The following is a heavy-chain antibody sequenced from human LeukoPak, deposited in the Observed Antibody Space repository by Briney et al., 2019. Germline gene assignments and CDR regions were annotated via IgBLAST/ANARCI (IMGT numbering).Heavy chain of an antibody. V-gene: IGHV3-48*04. D-gene: IGHD6-13*01. J-gene: IGHJ4*02. CDR2: ISSSTTI. CDR3: ARDHGSSSDY. Sequence: GGSLRLSCAASGFTFSNYSMNWVRQAPGKGLEWVSYISSSTTIYYADSVKGRFTISRDNAKNSLYLQMNSLRAEDTAVYYCARDHGSSSDYWGQGTLVTVSS. CDR1: GFTFSNYS.